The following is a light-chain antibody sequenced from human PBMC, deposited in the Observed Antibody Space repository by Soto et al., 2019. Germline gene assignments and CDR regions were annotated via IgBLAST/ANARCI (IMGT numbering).Light chain of an antibody. CDR3: ERYGILLRR. CDR1: QSVSSNY. V-gene: IGKV3-20*01. CDR2: GIS. J-gene: IGKJ2*01. Sequence: NVLKKSPGTLSLSQIEIDTLSGMASQSVSSNYFAWYQQKPGPAPRLLIYGISSRATGIPDRFSGSGSGTDFSLTISILEPEDCAGDCCERYGILLRRFG.